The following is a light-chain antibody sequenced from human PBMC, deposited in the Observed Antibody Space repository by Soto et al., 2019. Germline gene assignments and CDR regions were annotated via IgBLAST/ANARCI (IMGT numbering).Light chain of an antibody. J-gene: IGKJ4*01. CDR1: QSISSY. CDR2: AAS. Sequence: DIQMTQSPSSLSASVGDRVTITCRASQSISSYLNWYQQKPGKAPKLLIYAASSLQSGVPSRFSGSGSGTDFTLTISSLQPDDFATYYCQPSYSTPLTFGGGTKVPIK. CDR3: QPSYSTPLT. V-gene: IGKV1-39*01.